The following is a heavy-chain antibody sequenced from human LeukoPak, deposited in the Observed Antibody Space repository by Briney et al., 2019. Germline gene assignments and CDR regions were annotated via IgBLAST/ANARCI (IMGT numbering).Heavy chain of an antibody. CDR1: GFTFSSYS. Sequence: GGSLRLSFAASGFTFSSYSMNWVRQAPGKGLEWVSYISSRSATIYYADSVKGRFTISRDNAKNSLYLQMNSLRAEDTAVYYCARSAGYDAFDIWGQGTMVTVSS. CDR3: ARSAGYDAFDI. V-gene: IGHV3-48*01. J-gene: IGHJ3*02. CDR2: ISSRSATI. D-gene: IGHD3-10*01.